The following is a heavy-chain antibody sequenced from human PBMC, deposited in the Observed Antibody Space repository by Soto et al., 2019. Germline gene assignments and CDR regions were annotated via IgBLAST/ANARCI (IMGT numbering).Heavy chain of an antibody. V-gene: IGHV1-2*02. Sequence: ASVKVSCKASGYTFTGYYMYWVRQAPGQGLEWMGWINPNSGGTNYAQKFQVRVTMTRDTSISTAYMELSRRRSDDTAVYYCARGRTRSWGGWFDPWGQGTLVTVS. J-gene: IGHJ5*02. CDR2: INPNSGGT. D-gene: IGHD1-26*01. CDR3: ARGRTRSWGGWFDP. CDR1: GYTFTGYY.